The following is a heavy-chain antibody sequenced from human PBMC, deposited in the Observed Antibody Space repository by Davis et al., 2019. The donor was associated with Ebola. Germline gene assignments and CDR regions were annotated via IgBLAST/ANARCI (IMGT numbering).Heavy chain of an antibody. Sequence: GGSLRLSCAASGFTFSSYSMNWVRQAPGKGLEWVSYISSSSSTIYYADSVKGRFTISRDNAKNTLYLQMSSLRAEDTAVYYCARVRWTSGYYFDYWGQGTLVTVSS. J-gene: IGHJ4*02. CDR1: GFTFSSYS. CDR2: ISSSSSTI. CDR3: ARVRWTSGYYFDY. D-gene: IGHD3-22*01. V-gene: IGHV3-48*01.